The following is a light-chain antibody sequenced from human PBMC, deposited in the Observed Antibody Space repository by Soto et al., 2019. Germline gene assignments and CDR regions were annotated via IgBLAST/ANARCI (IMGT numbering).Light chain of an antibody. CDR2: GAS. J-gene: IGKJ4*01. CDR3: QQTYSTLALT. CDR1: QSIDTF. Sequence: DIQMTQSPFSLAASVGDRVTVSCRSSQSIDTFLNWYRHKPGKAPELLIFGASRLHSGVPSRFSGVGSGTEFTLNSSSLQPEDFATYYCQQTYSTLALTFGGGTKVEI. V-gene: IGKV1-39*01.